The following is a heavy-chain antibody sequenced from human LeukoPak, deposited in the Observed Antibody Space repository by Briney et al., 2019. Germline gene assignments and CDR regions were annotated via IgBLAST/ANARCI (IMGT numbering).Heavy chain of an antibody. J-gene: IGHJ4*02. CDR3: TGAVDSGYDINFDY. D-gene: IGHD5-12*01. CDR2: IKSKTDGGTT. Sequence: GGSLRLSCAASGFTFGNAWMSWVRQAPGKGLEWVGRIKSKTDGGTTDYAAPVKGRFTISRDDSKNTLYLQMNSLKTEDTAVYYCTGAVDSGYDINFDYWGQGTLVTVSS. V-gene: IGHV3-15*01. CDR1: GFTFGNAW.